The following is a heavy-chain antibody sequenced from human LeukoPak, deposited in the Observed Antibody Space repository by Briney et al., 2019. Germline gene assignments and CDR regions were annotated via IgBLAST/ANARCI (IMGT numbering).Heavy chain of an antibody. V-gene: IGHV4-59*12. CDR1: SGSISSYY. J-gene: IGHJ4*02. D-gene: IGHD2-2*01. CDR3: ARVRLCGSTSCYGDFDY. CDR2: IYYSGSA. Sequence: PSETLSLTCTVSSGSISSYYWSWIRQPPGKGLEWIGSIYYSGSAYYNPSPKSRVTISIDTSKNQFSLKLSSVTAADTAIYYCARVRLCGSTSCYGDFDYWGQGTLVTVSS.